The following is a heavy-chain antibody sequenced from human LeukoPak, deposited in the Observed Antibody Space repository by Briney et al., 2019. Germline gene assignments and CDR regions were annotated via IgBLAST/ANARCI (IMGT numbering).Heavy chain of an antibody. D-gene: IGHD6-13*01. CDR2: IIPIFGIA. Sequence: ASVKVSCKASGGTFSSYAISWVRQAPGQGLEWMGGIIPIFGIANYAQKFQGRVTITTDESTSTAYMELSSMRSEDTAVYYCARGGDSSSWYLDDAFDIWGQGTMVTVSS. CDR3: ARGGDSSSWYLDDAFDI. CDR1: GGTFSSYA. V-gene: IGHV1-69*05. J-gene: IGHJ3*02.